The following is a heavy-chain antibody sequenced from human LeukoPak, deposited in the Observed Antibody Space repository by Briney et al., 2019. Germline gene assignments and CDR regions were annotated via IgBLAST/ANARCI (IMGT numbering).Heavy chain of an antibody. Sequence: GASVKVSCKASGYTFTSYGISWVRQAPGQGLEWMGWICAYNGNTNYAQKLQGRVTMTTDTSTSTAYMELRSLRSDDTAVYYCARDHNKGGPLHMVRGRFYGYWGQGTLVTVSS. CDR1: GYTFTSYG. D-gene: IGHD3-10*01. V-gene: IGHV1-18*01. CDR3: ARDHNKGGPLHMVRGRFYGY. CDR2: ICAYNGNT. J-gene: IGHJ4*02.